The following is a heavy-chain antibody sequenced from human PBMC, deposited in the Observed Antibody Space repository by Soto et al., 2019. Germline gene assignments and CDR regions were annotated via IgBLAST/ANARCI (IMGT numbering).Heavy chain of an antibody. CDR3: ARCVGAVAGSN. CDR2: IKGDGSEK. V-gene: IGHV3-7*05. D-gene: IGHD6-19*01. CDR1: GFTLSSYW. J-gene: IGHJ1*01. Sequence: EVQLVESGGGLVQPGGSLRLSCVASGFTLSSYWMSWVRQAPGKGPEWVANIKGDGSEKYYADYVKGRFTISRDNAKNSLLMAMNSLRAKDTALYYCARCVGAVAGSNLGQGTLVTVSS.